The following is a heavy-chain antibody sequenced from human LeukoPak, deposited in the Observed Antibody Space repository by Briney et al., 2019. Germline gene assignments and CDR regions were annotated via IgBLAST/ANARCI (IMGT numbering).Heavy chain of an antibody. V-gene: IGHV1-2*02. CDR3: ARSEQFPYYMDV. D-gene: IGHD6-19*01. CDR2: IYPNSGGT. Sequence: AASVKVSCKASGYTFTGYYMHWVRQAPGQGLEWMGWIYPNSGGTNYAQEFQGRVTMTRDTSISTAYMELSRLRSDDTAVYYCARSEQFPYYMDVWGKGTTVTVSS. J-gene: IGHJ6*03. CDR1: GYTFTGYY.